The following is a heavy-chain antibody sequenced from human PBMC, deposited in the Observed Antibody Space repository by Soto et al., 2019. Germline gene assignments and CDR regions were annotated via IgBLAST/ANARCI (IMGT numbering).Heavy chain of an antibody. CDR2: ISSSSSTT. D-gene: IGHD3-22*01. J-gene: IGHJ4*02. Sequence: EVQLVESGGGLVQPGGSLRLSCAASGFTFSTYNMNWVRQAPGKGLEWVAFISSSSSTTYYTDSVKGRFTISRDNAKNSLARQMNSLRDEDTAVYSCARDRPSYYDSGGYYYYFDYWGQGTLVTVSS. V-gene: IGHV3-48*02. CDR1: GFTFSTYN. CDR3: ARDRPSYYDSGGYYYYFDY.